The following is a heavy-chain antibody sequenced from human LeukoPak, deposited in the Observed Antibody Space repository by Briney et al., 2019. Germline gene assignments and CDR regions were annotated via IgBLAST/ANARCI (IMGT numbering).Heavy chain of an antibody. CDR2: INPNRGGT. D-gene: IGHD6-19*01. CDR1: GYTFTGYF. Sequence: GASVKVSCKASGYTFTGYFMHCVPQAPGQGLEWMGSINPNRGGTNYAQKFQGRVTMTRDTSISTAYMELSRLRSDDTAVYYCAILTAVPGTSYYGMDVWGQGTTVTVPS. CDR3: AILTAVPGTSYYGMDV. V-gene: IGHV1-2*03. J-gene: IGHJ6*02.